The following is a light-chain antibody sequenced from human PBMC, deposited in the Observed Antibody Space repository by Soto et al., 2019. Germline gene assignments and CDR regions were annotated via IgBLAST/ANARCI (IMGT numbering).Light chain of an antibody. CDR2: DVS. CDR1: SSDVGGYNY. V-gene: IGLV2-14*01. J-gene: IGLJ1*01. Sequence: QSALTQPASVSGSPGQPITISCTGTSSDVGGYNYVSWYQQHPGKAPKVMIYDVSNRPSGVSNRFSGSKSGNTASLTISGLQAEDEADYYCSSYTSSSTLYVFGTGTKVTVL. CDR3: SSYTSSSTLYV.